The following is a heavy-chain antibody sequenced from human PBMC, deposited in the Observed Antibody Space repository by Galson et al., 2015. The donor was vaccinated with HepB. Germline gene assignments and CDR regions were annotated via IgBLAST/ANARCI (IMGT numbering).Heavy chain of an antibody. CDR2: LIPVLGSP. Sequence: SVKVSCKASGCTFSRYSINWVRQAPGQGLEWMGRLIPVLGSPNYAHNFLGRVTLTADESATTAYMELTSLKSEDTAVYYCARPHCVDTNCYNDGNALDIWGQGTMVSVSS. V-gene: IGHV1-69*11. D-gene: IGHD2-2*01. CDR3: ARPHCVDTNCYNDGNALDI. CDR1: GCTFSRYS. J-gene: IGHJ3*02.